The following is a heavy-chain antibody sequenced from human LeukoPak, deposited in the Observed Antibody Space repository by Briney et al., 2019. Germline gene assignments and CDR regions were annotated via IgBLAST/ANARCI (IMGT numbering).Heavy chain of an antibody. CDR2: IYYSGST. Sequence: PSETLSLTCTVSGGSISSNSYYWGWIRQPPGKGLKWIGSIYYSGSTYYNPSLKSRVTISVDTSKNQFSLKLSSVTAADTAVYYCARHTDYGGFDPWGQGTLVTVSS. V-gene: IGHV4-39*01. CDR3: ARHTDYGGFDP. J-gene: IGHJ5*02. D-gene: IGHD4-23*01. CDR1: GGSISSNSYY.